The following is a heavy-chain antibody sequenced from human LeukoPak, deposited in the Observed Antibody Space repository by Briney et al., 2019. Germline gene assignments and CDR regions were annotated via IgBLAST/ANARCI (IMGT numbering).Heavy chain of an antibody. V-gene: IGHV3-33*06. CDR3: AKEPLLRYFDWLPTFFDY. D-gene: IGHD3-9*01. CDR2: IWYDGSNK. CDR1: GFTFSSYG. J-gene: IGHJ4*02. Sequence: GRSLRLSCAASGFTFSSYGMHWVRQAPGKGLEWVAVIWYDGSNKYYADSVKGRFTISRDNSKNTLYLQMNSLRAEDTAVYYCAKEPLLRYFDWLPTFFDYWGQGTLVTVSS.